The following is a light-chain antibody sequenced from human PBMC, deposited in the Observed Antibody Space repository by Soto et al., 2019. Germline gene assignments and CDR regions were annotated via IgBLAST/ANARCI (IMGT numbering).Light chain of an antibody. Sequence: QSVLTQPPSVSGAPGQRVTISCTGSSSNIGAGYDVHWYQQLPGTAPKLLIYGNSNRPSGIPDRFSGSKSGTSASLAITGLQAADGADYYCQSDVSCLSGLYVFGTGTKVTVL. CDR2: GNS. V-gene: IGLV1-40*01. CDR1: SSNIGAGYD. J-gene: IGLJ1*01. CDR3: QSDVSCLSGLYV.